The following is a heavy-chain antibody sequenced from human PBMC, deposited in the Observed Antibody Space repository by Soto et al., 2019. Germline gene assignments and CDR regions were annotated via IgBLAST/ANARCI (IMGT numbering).Heavy chain of an antibody. CDR3: AREQTVTTYDFYGMDV. V-gene: IGHV3-48*03. D-gene: IGHD4-4*01. J-gene: IGHJ6*02. CDR2: ISSSGSTI. CDR1: GFTFSSYE. Sequence: GAYLRLSCAASGFTFSSYEMNWVRQAPGKGLEWVSYISSSGSTIYYADSVKGRFTISRDNAKNSLYLQMNSLRAEDTAVYYCAREQTVTTYDFYGMDVWGQGTTVTVSS.